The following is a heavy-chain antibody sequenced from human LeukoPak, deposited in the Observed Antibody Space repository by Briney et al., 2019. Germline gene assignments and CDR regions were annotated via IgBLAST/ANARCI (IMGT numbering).Heavy chain of an antibody. CDR2: INAGNGNT. D-gene: IGHD6-6*01. CDR3: ARINPYSSFSLDY. J-gene: IGHJ4*02. V-gene: IGHV1-3*01. Sequence: ASVKVSCKASGGTFSSYAISWVRQAPGQGLEWMGWINAGNGNTKYSQKFQGRVTITRDTSASTAYMELSSLRSEDTAVYYCARINPYSSFSLDYWGQGTLVTVSS. CDR1: GGTFSSYA.